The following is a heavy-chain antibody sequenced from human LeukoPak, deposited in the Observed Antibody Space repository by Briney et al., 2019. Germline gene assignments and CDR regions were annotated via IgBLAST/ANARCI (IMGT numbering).Heavy chain of an antibody. CDR1: GGSFSGYY. V-gene: IGHV4-59*08. J-gene: IGHJ3*02. Sequence: PSETLSLTCAVYGGSFSGYYWSWIRQPPGKGLEWIGYIYYSGSTNYNPSLKSRVTISVDTSKNQFSLKLSSVTAADTAVYYCARGDPARDTFDIWGQGTMVTVSS. CDR2: IYYSGST. D-gene: IGHD5-18*01. CDR3: ARGDPARDTFDI.